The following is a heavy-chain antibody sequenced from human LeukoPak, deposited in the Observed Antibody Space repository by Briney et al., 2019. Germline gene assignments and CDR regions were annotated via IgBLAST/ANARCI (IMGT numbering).Heavy chain of an antibody. CDR2: IYRGGNT. V-gene: IGHV3-53*01. Sequence: GGSLRLSCAASGFTFSSYSVNWVRQAPGKGLEWVSIIYRGGNTYYADSVKGRFTISRDNSKNTLYFQMNSPRAEDTAVYYCARQYCSSTSCNGAFDIWGQGTMVTVSS. CDR3: ARQYCSSTSCNGAFDI. CDR1: GFTFSSYS. J-gene: IGHJ3*02. D-gene: IGHD2-2*01.